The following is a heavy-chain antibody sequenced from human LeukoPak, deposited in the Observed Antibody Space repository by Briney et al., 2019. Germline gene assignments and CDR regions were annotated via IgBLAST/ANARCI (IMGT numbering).Heavy chain of an antibody. CDR3: DN. D-gene: IGHD3-22*01. J-gene: IGHJ4*02. Sequence: PGGSLRLSCAASGFTLSDYAMRWVRQAPGRGLEWVALISYPRSYHYYIDSVKGRFTSSRDDSKNTFYLQMNSLRAEDTALYGLDNWGQGTLVTVSS. CDR1: GFTLSDYA. V-gene: IGHV3-30-3*01. CDR2: ISYPRSYH.